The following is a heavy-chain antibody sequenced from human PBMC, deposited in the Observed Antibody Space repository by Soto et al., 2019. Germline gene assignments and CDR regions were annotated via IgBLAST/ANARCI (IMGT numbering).Heavy chain of an antibody. CDR1: GYTFTSYG. V-gene: IGHV1-18*01. CDR3: ARDYCTNGVCYIYGMDV. Sequence: QVQLVQSGAEVKKPGASVKVSCKASGYTFTSYGISWVRQAPGQGLEWMGWISAYNGNTNYAQKLQGRVTMTTDTATSTAYIELRSLRSDYTAVYYCARDYCTNGVCYIYGMDVWGQGTTVTVSS. D-gene: IGHD2-8*01. J-gene: IGHJ6*02. CDR2: ISAYNGNT.